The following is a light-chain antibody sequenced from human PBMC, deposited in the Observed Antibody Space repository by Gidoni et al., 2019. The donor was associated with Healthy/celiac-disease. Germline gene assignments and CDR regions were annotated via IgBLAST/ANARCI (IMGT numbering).Light chain of an antibody. V-gene: IGKV3-20*01. CDR1: QSVSSSY. Sequence: EIVLTQSPGTLSLSPGERATLSCRASQSVSSSYLAWYQQKPGQAPRLLNYGASSRATGIPDRFSGSGSGTDFTLTISRLEPEDFAVDYCQQYGSSPPRTFGEGTKVEIK. J-gene: IGKJ1*01. CDR3: QQYGSSPPRT. CDR2: GAS.